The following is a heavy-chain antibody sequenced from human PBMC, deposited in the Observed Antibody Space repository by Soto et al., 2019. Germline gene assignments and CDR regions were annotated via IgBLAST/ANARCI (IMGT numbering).Heavy chain of an antibody. J-gene: IGHJ3*02. V-gene: IGHV3-74*01. CDR3: TTLSSAVSYSAFDI. CDR1: GFSFSNYW. Sequence: EVQLVESGGGLVQPGGSLRLSCAASGFSFSNYWLHWVRHAPGKGLVWVSRVTPDGRSTSYADSVKGRFTVSRDNAKNTVSLEMNSLRVEDTAVYYCTTLSSAVSYSAFDIWGQGTVIIVSS. CDR2: VTPDGRST. D-gene: IGHD6-25*01.